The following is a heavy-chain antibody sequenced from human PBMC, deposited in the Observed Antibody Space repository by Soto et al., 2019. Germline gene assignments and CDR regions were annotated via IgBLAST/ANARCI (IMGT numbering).Heavy chain of an antibody. CDR2: ISSTSNYI. CDR3: ARGATVTTWYDWFDP. V-gene: IGHV3-21*01. J-gene: IGHJ5*02. D-gene: IGHD4-4*01. Sequence: PGESLKISCAGSGFPFTGNSMNWVRQAPGKGLEWVASISSTSNYIYYADSVKGRFTISRDNAKNSLYLQMNSLRAEDTAVYYCARGATVTTWYDWFDPWGQGTLVTVSS. CDR1: GFPFTGNS.